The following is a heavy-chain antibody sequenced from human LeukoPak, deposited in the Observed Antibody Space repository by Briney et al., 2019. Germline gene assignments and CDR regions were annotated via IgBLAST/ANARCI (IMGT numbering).Heavy chain of an antibody. V-gene: IGHV3-48*03. J-gene: IGHJ4*02. CDR1: GFTFSSYE. D-gene: IGHD2-15*01. CDR3: AREGYCSGSTCPDY. CDR2: ISSSGSTI. Sequence: GGSLRLSCAASGFTFSSYEMNWVRQAPGKGLEWVSYISSSGSTIYYADSVKGRFTISRDNAKNSLYLQMNSLRAEDTAVYYCAREGYCSGSTCPDYWGQGTLVTVSS.